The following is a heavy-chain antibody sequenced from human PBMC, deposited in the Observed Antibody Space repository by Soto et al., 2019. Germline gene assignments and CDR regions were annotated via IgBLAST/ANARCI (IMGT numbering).Heavy chain of an antibody. D-gene: IGHD2-21*01. Sequence: EVQLVESGGGLVKPGGSLRLSCAASGFTFSSYSMNWVRQAPGKGLEWVSSISISSFISYADSLKGRFTISRDNANNSLYLKMNSLRAEDTALYYCARGGGDYYATDYWGRGTLVTVSS. CDR3: ARGGGDYYATDY. CDR1: GFTFSSYS. V-gene: IGHV3-21*01. J-gene: IGHJ4*02. CDR2: ISISSFI.